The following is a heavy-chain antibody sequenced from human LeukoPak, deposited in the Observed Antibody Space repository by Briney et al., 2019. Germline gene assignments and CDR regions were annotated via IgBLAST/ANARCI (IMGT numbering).Heavy chain of an antibody. V-gene: IGHV4-4*07. CDR2: IYTSGST. Sequence: SETLSLTCTVSGGSISSYYWSWIRQPAGKGLEWIGRIYTSGSTNYNPSLKSRVTMSVDTSKNQFSLKLSSVTAADTAVYYCARQLYFSGGSCYGAFDIWGPGTMVTVSS. CDR1: GGSISSYY. D-gene: IGHD2-15*01. CDR3: ARQLYFSGGSCYGAFDI. J-gene: IGHJ3*02.